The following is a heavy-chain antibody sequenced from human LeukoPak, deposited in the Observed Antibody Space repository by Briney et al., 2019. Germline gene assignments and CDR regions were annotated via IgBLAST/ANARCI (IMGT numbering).Heavy chain of an antibody. D-gene: IGHD6-13*01. CDR2: ITPFNGNT. Sequence: GASVKVSCKASGYTFTYRYLHWVRQAPGQALEWIGWITPFNGNTNYAQKFQDRVTITRDRSMSTAYMGLSSLRSEDTAMYYCARGGIAAADDDAFDIWGQGTMVTVSS. V-gene: IGHV1-45*02. J-gene: IGHJ3*02. CDR1: GYTFTYRY. CDR3: ARGGIAAADDDAFDI.